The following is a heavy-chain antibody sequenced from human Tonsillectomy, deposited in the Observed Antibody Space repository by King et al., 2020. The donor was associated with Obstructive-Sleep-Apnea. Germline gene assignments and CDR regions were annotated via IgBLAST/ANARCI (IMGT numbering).Heavy chain of an antibody. CDR1: GLTFSSNW. CDR2: INGVGSTT. V-gene: IGHV3-74*01. D-gene: IGHD3-16*01. Sequence: DVQLVESGGGLVQPGGSLRLSCAASGLTFSSNWMHWIRQAPGKGLMWVSRINGVGSTTNYADSVKGRFTISRENAKNTLYLQMKSLRAEDTAVYYCVAPLDGFWGTWGQGTLVIVSS. CDR3: VAPLDGFWGT. J-gene: IGHJ5*02.